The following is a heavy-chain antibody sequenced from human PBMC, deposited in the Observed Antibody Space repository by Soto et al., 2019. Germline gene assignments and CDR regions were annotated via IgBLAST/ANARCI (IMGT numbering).Heavy chain of an antibody. J-gene: IGHJ4*02. CDR3: ARENYCDY. CDR2: IKQDGSEK. Sequence: PGGSLRLSCAASGFTFRSYWMGWVRQVPGKGLEWVANIKQDGSEKNYVDSVKGRFTISRDNAKNSLYLQMNSLRGEDTAVYYCARENYCDYWGQGTQVTVSS. CDR1: GFTFRSYW. V-gene: IGHV3-7*04.